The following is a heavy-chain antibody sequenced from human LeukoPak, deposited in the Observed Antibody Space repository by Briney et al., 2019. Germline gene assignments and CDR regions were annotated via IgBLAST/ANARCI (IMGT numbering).Heavy chain of an antibody. J-gene: IGHJ4*02. CDR2: ISYDGSNK. Sequence: PGGSLRLSCAASGSTFRSYAMHWVRQAPGKGLEWVAVISYDGSNKYYIDSVKGRFTISRDNSKNTLYLQMNSLRAEDTAVYYCAKDGGWDHCNRGSCYHDSWGQGTLVTVSS. V-gene: IGHV3-30*04. D-gene: IGHD2-15*01. CDR1: GSTFRSYA. CDR3: AKDGGWDHCNRGSCYHDS.